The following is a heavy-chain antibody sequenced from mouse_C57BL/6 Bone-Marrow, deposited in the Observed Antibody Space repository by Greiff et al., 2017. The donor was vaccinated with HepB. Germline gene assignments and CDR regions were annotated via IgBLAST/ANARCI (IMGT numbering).Heavy chain of an antibody. J-gene: IGHJ4*01. CDR3: ARSYGYDYYYAMDY. CDR1: GYTFTSYW. Sequence: QVQLQQSGAELVKPGASVKLSCKASGYTFTSYWMHWVKQRPGQGLEWIGMIHPNSGSTNYNEKFKSKATLTVDKSSSTAYMQLSSLTSEDSAVYYCARSYGYDYYYAMDYWGQGTSVTVSS. V-gene: IGHV1-64*01. D-gene: IGHD2-2*01. CDR2: IHPNSGST.